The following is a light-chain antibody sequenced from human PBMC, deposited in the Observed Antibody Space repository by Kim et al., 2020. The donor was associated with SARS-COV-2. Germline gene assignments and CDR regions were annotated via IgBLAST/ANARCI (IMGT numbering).Light chain of an antibody. CDR1: QSTSRY. CDR2: AAS. Sequence: ASVGDRVTITCRASQSTSRYLNWYQQKPGKAPNLLIYAASSLQSGVPSRFSGSGSGTDFSLTISNLQPDDFATYYCQQSYSTPYTFGQGTKLEI. V-gene: IGKV1-39*01. CDR3: QQSYSTPYT. J-gene: IGKJ2*01.